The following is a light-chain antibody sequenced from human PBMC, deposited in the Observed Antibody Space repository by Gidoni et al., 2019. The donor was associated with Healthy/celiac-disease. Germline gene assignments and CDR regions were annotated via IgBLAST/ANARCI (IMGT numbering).Light chain of an antibody. CDR2: DAS. Sequence: EIVLTQSPAILSLSPGERATLSCRASQSVSSYIAWYQQKPGQAPRLLIYDASHRATGIPARFSGSGSGTDFTLTISSLEPEDFAVYYCQQRSNWPPTFGGGTKVEIK. CDR3: QQRSNWPPT. V-gene: IGKV3-11*01. J-gene: IGKJ4*01. CDR1: QSVSSY.